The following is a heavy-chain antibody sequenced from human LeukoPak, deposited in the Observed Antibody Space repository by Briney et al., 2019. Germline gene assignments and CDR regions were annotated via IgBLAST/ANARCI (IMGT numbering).Heavy chain of an antibody. CDR2: FDPEDGET. CDR3: ATTQPIAASSVGFDP. Sequence: AASVKVSCKVSGYTLTELSMHWVRQAPGKGLEWMGGFDPEDGETIYAQKFQGRVTMTEDTSTDTAYMELSSLRSEDTAVYYCATTQPIAASSVGFDPWGQGTLVTVSS. J-gene: IGHJ5*02. V-gene: IGHV1-24*01. CDR1: GYTLTELS. D-gene: IGHD6-6*01.